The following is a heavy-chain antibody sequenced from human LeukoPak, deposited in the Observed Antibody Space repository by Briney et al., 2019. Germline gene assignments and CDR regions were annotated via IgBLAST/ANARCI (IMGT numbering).Heavy chain of an antibody. Sequence: PGGSLRLSCAASGFTFSSYGMHWVRQAPGKGLEWVAVISYDGSNKYYADSVKGRFTISRDNSKNTLYLQMNSLRAEDTAVYYCASLGGDLDYWGQGTLVTVSS. CDR3: ASLGGDLDY. V-gene: IGHV3-30*03. J-gene: IGHJ4*02. CDR2: ISYDGSNK. D-gene: IGHD2-21*02. CDR1: GFTFSSYG.